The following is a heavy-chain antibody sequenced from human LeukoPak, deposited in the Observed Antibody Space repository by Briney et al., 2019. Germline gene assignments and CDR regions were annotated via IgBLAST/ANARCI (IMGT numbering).Heavy chain of an antibody. CDR2: IIPLFDTA. CDR3: ARILDSAWGELGY. J-gene: IGHJ4*02. Sequence: SVKVSCKASGGTFSNYAISWVRQAPGQGLEWMGGIIPLFDTADYAQKFQGRLTITADESTSTAYMELNSLRAEDTAVYYCARILDSAWGELGYWGQGTLVTVSS. V-gene: IGHV1-69*13. D-gene: IGHD6-19*01. CDR1: GGTFSNYA.